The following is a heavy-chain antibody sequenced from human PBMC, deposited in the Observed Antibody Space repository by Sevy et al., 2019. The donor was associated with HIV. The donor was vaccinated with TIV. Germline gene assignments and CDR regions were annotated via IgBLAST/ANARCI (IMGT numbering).Heavy chain of an antibody. Sequence: GGSLRLSCAASGFTFSYYDLNWVRPAPGKGLEWVSSVSSGSSYIHYADSVKGRFTISRDNAENSLFLQMNSLKTEDTAVYYCAREGGLGPYYYYYGMDVWGQGTTVTVSS. V-gene: IGHV3-21*04. CDR3: AREGGLGPYYYYYGMDV. CDR2: VSSGSSYI. J-gene: IGHJ6*02. CDR1: GFTFSYYD. D-gene: IGHD1-26*01.